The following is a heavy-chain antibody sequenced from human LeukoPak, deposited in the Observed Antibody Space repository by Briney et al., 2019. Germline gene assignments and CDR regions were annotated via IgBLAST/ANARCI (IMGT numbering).Heavy chain of an antibody. V-gene: IGHV3-74*01. CDR3: ARARYDSRSYYPVY. Sequence: KSDGSSTSYGDSVKGRFTISRDNAKNMLYLQMNSLRAEDTAVYYCARARYDSRSYYPVYWDQGTLVTVSS. D-gene: IGHD3-22*01. J-gene: IGHJ4*02. CDR2: KSDGSST.